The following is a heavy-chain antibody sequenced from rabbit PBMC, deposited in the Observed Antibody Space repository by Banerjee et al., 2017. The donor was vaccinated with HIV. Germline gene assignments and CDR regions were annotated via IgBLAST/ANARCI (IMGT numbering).Heavy chain of an antibody. CDR1: GFSFSSSYY. V-gene: IGHV1S45*01. CDR2: IATSSGST. Sequence: QEQLVESGGGLVQPEGSLTLTCTASGFSFSSSYYMCWVRQAPGKGLEWIACIATSSGSTWYASWATGRFTISKTSSTTVTLQMTSLTAADTATYFCARDAGYGGVGYATNLWGPGTLVTV. J-gene: IGHJ4*01. D-gene: IGHD6-1*01. CDR3: ARDAGYGGVGYATNL.